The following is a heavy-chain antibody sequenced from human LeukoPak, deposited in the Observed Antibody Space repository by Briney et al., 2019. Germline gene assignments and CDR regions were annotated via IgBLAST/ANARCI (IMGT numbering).Heavy chain of an antibody. V-gene: IGHV4-59*01. Sequence: SETLSLTCAVYGGSFSGYYWSWIRQPPGKGLEWIGHIYYSGSTSYNPSLQSRVTISLATSKNQFSLKLRSVTTADTAVYYCARDQGLFDHWGQGTPVTVSS. D-gene: IGHD3-22*01. J-gene: IGHJ4*02. CDR1: GGSFSGYY. CDR2: IYYSGST. CDR3: ARDQGLFDH.